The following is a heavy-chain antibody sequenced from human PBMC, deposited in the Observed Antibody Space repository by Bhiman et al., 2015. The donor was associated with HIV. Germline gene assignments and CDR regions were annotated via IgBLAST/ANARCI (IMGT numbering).Heavy chain of an antibody. V-gene: IGHV3-33*06. CDR1: GFSFDTYP. CDR2: IWHDGTNK. CDR3: AKHRSGGDTYYYYMDV. Sequence: QVQLVESGGGVVQPGRSLRLSCAASGFSFDTYPMHWVRQAPGKGLEWVAVIWHDGTNKDYPDSVKGRFTISRDNSKNTLYLQMNSLRAEDTAVYYCAKHRSGGDTYYYYMDVWGKGTTVTVSS. D-gene: IGHD6-25*01. J-gene: IGHJ6*03.